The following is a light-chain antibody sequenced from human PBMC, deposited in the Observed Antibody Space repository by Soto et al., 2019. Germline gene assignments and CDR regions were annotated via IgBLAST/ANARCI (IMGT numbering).Light chain of an antibody. J-gene: IGLJ1*01. CDR1: TSDVGGYKY. CDR3: SSYTSSGTQV. CDR2: EVS. Sequence: QSALTQPPSASGSPGQSVTISCTGTTSDVGGYKYVSWYQQHPGKAPKLMIYEVSKRPSGVPDRFSGSKSGNTASLTVSGLQAEDEADYYCSSYTSSGTQVFGTGTKLTVL. V-gene: IGLV2-8*01.